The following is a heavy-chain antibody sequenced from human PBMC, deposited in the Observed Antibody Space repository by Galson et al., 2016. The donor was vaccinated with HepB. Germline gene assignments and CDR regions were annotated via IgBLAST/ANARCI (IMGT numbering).Heavy chain of an antibody. CDR3: VRILYDRSARDYYGMDV. D-gene: IGHD3-22*01. V-gene: IGHV3-13*01. J-gene: IGHJ6*02. CDR1: GFSFSDYW. Sequence: SLRLSCAASGFSFSDYWMTWVRQATGKGLEWVSAIGADGGTYYAGSVKGRFTISRENAKNSLYLQMNSLRAGDTAVYYCVRILYDRSARDYYGMDVWGQGITVTVSS. CDR2: IGADGGT.